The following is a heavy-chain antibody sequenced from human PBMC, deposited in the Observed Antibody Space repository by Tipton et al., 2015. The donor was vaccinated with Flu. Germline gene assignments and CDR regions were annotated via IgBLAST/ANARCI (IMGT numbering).Heavy chain of an antibody. CDR3: TRNPSLSSGSYWGDLYYYIDV. D-gene: IGHD1-26*01. Sequence: SLRLSCAASGFTFRTYWMSWVRQTPGKGLECVANIKEDGNAKYYVDSVKGRFTISRDNAKNSLYLQMDSLRAEDTAVYYCTRNPSLSSGSYWGDLYYYIDVWGKGTTVTVSS. CDR2: IKEDGNAK. J-gene: IGHJ6*03. CDR1: GFTFRTYW. V-gene: IGHV3-7*01.